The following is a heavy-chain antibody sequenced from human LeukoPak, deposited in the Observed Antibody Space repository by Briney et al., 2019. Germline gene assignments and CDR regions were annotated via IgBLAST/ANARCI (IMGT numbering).Heavy chain of an antibody. CDR2: ISHHGSDQ. CDR3: AAQPCSVGRCYLDY. CDR1: GVTFSSLA. V-gene: IGHV3-30*04. D-gene: IGHD2-15*01. J-gene: IGHJ4*02. Sequence: GGSLRLSCAASGVTFSSLAMHWVRQAPGKGLEWVAVISHHGSDQYCADSVKGRFTISRDNSKNTLYLQMNSLGAEDTAVYYCAAQPCSVGRCYLDYWGQGTLVTVSS.